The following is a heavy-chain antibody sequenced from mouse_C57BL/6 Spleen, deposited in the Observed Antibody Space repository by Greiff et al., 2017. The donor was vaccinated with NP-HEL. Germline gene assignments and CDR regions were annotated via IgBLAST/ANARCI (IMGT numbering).Heavy chain of an antibody. Sequence: VQLVESGPELVKPGASVKISCKASGYSFTSYYIHWVKQRPGQGLEWIGWIYPGSGNTKYNEKFKGKATLTADTSSSTAYMQLSSLTSEDSAVYYCARGNYGYFDVWGTGTTVTVSS. CDR2: IYPGSGNT. J-gene: IGHJ1*03. V-gene: IGHV1-66*01. CDR3: ARGNYGYFDV. CDR1: GYSFTSYY. D-gene: IGHD2-1*01.